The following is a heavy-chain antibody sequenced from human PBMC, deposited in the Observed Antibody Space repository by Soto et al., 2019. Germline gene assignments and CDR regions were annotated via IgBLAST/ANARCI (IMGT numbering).Heavy chain of an antibody. D-gene: IGHD3-10*01. CDR3: ARGGGSVSPDYYYYYMDV. CDR2: ISSSSSYI. V-gene: IGHV3-21*01. J-gene: IGHJ6*03. Sequence: KPGGSLRLSCAASGFTFSSYSMNWVRQAPGKGLEWVSSISSSSSYIYYADSVKGRFTISRDNAKNSLYLQMNSLRAEDTAVYYCARGGGSVSPDYYYYYMDVWGKGTTVTVSS. CDR1: GFTFSSYS.